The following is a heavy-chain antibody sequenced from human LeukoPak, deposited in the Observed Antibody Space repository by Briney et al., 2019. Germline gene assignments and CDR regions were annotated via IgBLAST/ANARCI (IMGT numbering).Heavy chain of an antibody. CDR3: ARGSSPFDY. CDR2: LYYSGNT. V-gene: IGHV4-59*08. CDR1: GGSISSSY. J-gene: IGHJ4*02. Sequence: PSETLSLTCTVSGGSISSSYWSWIRQPPGKGLEWIGSLYYSGNTNYNPSLKSRVPISLDTSKNQFSLKLSSVTAADTAVYYCARGSSPFDYWGQGTLVTVSS.